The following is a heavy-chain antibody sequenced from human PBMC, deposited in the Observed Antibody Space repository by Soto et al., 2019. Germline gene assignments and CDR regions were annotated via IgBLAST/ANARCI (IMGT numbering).Heavy chain of an antibody. Sequence: SVKVSGKASGYTFANYGISGVRKAPGQGLEWMGWISAYNGNTNYAQKLQGRVTMTTETSTNTAYMELRSMRSDDTAVYYCASGGSYFDFWGQGTLGTVS. CDR3: ASGGSYFDF. V-gene: IGHV1-18*01. CDR2: ISAYNGNT. D-gene: IGHD3-16*01. J-gene: IGHJ4*02. CDR1: GYTFANYG.